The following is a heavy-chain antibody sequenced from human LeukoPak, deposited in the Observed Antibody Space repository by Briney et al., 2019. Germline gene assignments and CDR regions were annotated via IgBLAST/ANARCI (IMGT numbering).Heavy chain of an antibody. J-gene: IGHJ4*02. Sequence: PSETLSLTCTVSGYSISSGYYWGWIRQPPGKGLEWIGSIYHSGSTYYNPSLKSRVTISVDTSKNQFSLKLSSVTAADTAVYYCARHRIAAAGHTWVDYWGQGTLVTVSS. CDR3: ARHRIAAAGHTWVDY. CDR1: GYSISSGYY. D-gene: IGHD6-13*01. CDR2: IYHSGST. V-gene: IGHV4-38-2*02.